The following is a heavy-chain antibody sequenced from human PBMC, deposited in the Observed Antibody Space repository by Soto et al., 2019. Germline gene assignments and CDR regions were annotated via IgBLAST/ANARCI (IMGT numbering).Heavy chain of an antibody. J-gene: IGHJ5*02. Sequence: SETLSLTCAVYGGSFSGYYWSWIRQPPGKGLEWIGEINHSGSTNYSPSLKSRVTISVDTSKNQFSLKLSSVTAADTAVYYCARGLSIAARLGWFDPWGQGTLVTVSS. CDR1: GGSFSGYY. CDR3: ARGLSIAARLGWFDP. V-gene: IGHV4-34*01. D-gene: IGHD6-6*01. CDR2: INHSGST.